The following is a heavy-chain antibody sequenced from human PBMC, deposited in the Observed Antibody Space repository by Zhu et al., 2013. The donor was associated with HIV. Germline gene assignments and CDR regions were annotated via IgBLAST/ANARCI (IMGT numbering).Heavy chain of an antibody. CDR3: ARMDKGSCTETTCPDWFDP. J-gene: IGHJ5*02. CDR2: INPYNGNT. D-gene: IGHD2-8*02. V-gene: IGHV1-2*02. CDR1: GYTFNAYF. Sequence: QVQVVQSGTELKMPGASVKVSCKTSGYTFNAYFIHWVRQARGQGLEWVGWINPYNGNTKYSQKFQGRVTLTRDTSISTAYMELSSLRSDDTAVYYCARMDKGSCTETTCPDWFDPWGQGTLVTVSS.